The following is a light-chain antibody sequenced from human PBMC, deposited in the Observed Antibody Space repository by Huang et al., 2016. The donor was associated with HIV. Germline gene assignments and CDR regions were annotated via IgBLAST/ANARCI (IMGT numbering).Light chain of an antibody. CDR3: QQYSSYST. V-gene: IGKV1-5*03. Sequence: DIQMAQSPSTLSASVGDRVTITCRASQSINSWLDWYQQKPGKAPKLLIYKASTVETGVPSRFSGSGSGTEFTLTLSSLQPDDFATYYCQQYSSYSTFGQGTKVEMK. CDR2: KAS. J-gene: IGKJ1*01. CDR1: QSINSW.